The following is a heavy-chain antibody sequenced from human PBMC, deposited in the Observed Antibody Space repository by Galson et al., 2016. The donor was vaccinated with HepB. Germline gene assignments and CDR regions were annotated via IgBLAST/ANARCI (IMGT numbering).Heavy chain of an antibody. V-gene: IGHV3-11*06. CDR3: ATPKGPGHYFSYLIEH. J-gene: IGHJ1*01. Sequence: SLRLSCAASGFDFSEYYMSWIRQAPGKGPEWVSYISYTGSHTNYIGSVKGRFTITRNNARNLVFLQMNSLRAEDAAVYYCATPKGPGHYFSYLIEHWGQGTLVTVSS. D-gene: IGHD3-9*01. CDR2: ISYTGSHT. CDR1: GFDFSEYY.